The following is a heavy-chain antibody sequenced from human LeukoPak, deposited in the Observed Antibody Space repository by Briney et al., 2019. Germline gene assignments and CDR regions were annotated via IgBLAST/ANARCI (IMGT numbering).Heavy chain of an antibody. J-gene: IGHJ4*02. D-gene: IGHD3-16*01. Sequence: SVKVSCXASGGTFSSYAISWVRQARGQGLEWMGRIIPIFGTANYAQKFQSRVTITTDESTSTAYMELSSLRSEDTAVYYCASLVWGSSHDYWGQGTLVTVSS. CDR1: GGTFSSYA. CDR3: ASLVWGSSHDY. CDR2: IIPIFGTA. V-gene: IGHV1-69*05.